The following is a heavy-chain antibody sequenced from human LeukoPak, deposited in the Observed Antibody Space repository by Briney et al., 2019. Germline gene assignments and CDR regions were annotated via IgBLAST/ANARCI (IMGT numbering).Heavy chain of an antibody. CDR2: ISDSGGGT. J-gene: IGHJ4*02. Sequence: GGSLRLSCAASGFTFSSYAMSWVRQAPGKGLEWVSGISDSGGGTYYAESVKGRFTISRDNSKNTLYLQMNSLRAEDTAVYYCASDIVATIDRGGFDYWGQGTLVTVSS. V-gene: IGHV3-23*01. CDR3: ASDIVATIDRGGFDY. D-gene: IGHD5-12*01. CDR1: GFTFSSYA.